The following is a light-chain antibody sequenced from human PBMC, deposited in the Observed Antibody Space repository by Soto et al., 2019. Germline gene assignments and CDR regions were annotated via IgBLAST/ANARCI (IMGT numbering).Light chain of an antibody. J-gene: IGKJ1*01. V-gene: IGKV3-20*01. CDR2: GAS. Sequence: EIVLTQSPGTLSLSPGERVTLSCRASQSVSSSYLVWYQQKPGQAPRLLIYGASSRATGIPDRFSGSGSGTDFTLTISRLEPEDFAVYYCQQYGSSQTFGQGTKVEIK. CDR3: QQYGSSQT. CDR1: QSVSSSY.